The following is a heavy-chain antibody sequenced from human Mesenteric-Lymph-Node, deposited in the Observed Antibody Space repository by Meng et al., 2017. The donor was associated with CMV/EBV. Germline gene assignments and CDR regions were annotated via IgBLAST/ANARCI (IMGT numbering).Heavy chain of an antibody. J-gene: IGHJ4*02. Sequence: SETLSLTCSVSGYSISSGHYWGWIRQPPGKGLEWIASIYHSGSSLYNPSLKTRVTISVDTSKNQFSLKLTSVTAADTAVYYCSRPPPLWGQGTLVTVSS. CDR1: GYSISSGHY. CDR3: SRPPPL. V-gene: IGHV4-38-2*01. CDR2: IYHSGSS.